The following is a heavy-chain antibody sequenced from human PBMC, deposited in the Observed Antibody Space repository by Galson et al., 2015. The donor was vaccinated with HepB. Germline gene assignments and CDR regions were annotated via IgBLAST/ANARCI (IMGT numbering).Heavy chain of an antibody. V-gene: IGHV6-1*01. CDR3: ARDLSQGYDILSGYYTYYYDGGMDV. J-gene: IGHJ6*02. D-gene: IGHD3-9*01. Sequence: CAIPADTVSSNSAAWNWIRQSPPRGLEWPGRTHYGSKWYNDYAVSVNSRVTINLDTSNNQFSLQLNSVTPKDRAMYYCARDLSQGYDILSGYYTYYYDGGMDVWGQGTTVTVSS. CDR1: ADTVSSNSAA. CDR2: THYGSKWYN.